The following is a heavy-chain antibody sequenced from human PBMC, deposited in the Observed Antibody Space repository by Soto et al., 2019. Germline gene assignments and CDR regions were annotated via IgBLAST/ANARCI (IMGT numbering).Heavy chain of an antibody. CDR2: IYHSGST. Sequence: QVQLQESGPGLVKPSGTLSLTCAVSGGSISSSNWWSWVRQPPGKGLEWIGEIYHSGSTNYNPSLKSRVTISVDKSKNQFSLKLSSVTAADAAVYYCAREGGEIAVAGTAYAFDIWGQGTMVTVSS. J-gene: IGHJ3*02. CDR3: AREGGEIAVAGTAYAFDI. V-gene: IGHV4-4*02. D-gene: IGHD6-19*01. CDR1: GGSISSSNW.